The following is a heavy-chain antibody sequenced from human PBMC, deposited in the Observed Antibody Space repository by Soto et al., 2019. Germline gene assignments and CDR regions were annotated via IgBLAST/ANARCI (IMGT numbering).Heavy chain of an antibody. Sequence: PSETLSLTCTLSGGSISGYYWSWIRQPPGKGLEWIGYVYYSGSTKHNPSLESRVTISVDMSNNQFSLMLTSVTAADTAVYYCAKYRRTDAEGYRLDFWGQRTLVNVSS. CDR2: VYYSGST. V-gene: IGHV4-59*01. CDR3: AKYRRTDAEGYRLDF. D-gene: IGHD5-12*01. J-gene: IGHJ4*02. CDR1: GGSISGYY.